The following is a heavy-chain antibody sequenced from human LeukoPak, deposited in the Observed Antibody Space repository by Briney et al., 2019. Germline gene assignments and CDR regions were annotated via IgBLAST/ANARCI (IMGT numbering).Heavy chain of an antibody. D-gene: IGHD2-2*02. CDR1: GGSISSYY. CDR3: ASTSGDTNYYGMDV. Sequence: PSETLSLTCTVSGGSISSYYWSWIRQPPGKGLEWIGYIYYSGSTNYNPSLKSRVTISVDTSKNQFSLKLSSVTAADTAVYYCASTSGDTNYYGMDVWGQGTTVTVSS. CDR2: IYYSGST. V-gene: IGHV4-59*01. J-gene: IGHJ6*02.